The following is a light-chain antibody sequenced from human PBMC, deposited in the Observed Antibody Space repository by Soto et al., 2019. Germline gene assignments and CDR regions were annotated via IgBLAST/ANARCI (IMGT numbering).Light chain of an antibody. CDR2: LNSDGSH. CDR3: QTWGTGISV. V-gene: IGLV4-69*01. CDR1: TEHSTYA. J-gene: IGLJ3*02. Sequence: QSVLTQSPSASASLGASVKLTCTLSTEHSTYAIAWHQQQPEKGPRYLMRLNSDGSHSKGDEIPDRFSGSSSGAERYLTISSLQSEDEADYYCQTWGTGISVFGGGTKLTVL.